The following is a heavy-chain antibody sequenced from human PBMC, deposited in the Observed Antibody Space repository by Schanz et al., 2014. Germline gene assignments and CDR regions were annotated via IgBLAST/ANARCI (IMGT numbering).Heavy chain of an antibody. V-gene: IGHV3-11*01. CDR1: GFTFSSYY. J-gene: IGHJ3*01. CDR3: ASARTRYCSSTSCVPGAFDV. Sequence: VQLLESGGGLVQPGGSLRLSCAASGFTFSSYYMSWIRQAPGKGLEWVSSIISTGGTIYYVDSVRGRFTISRDNAKNSLYLQMNSLRVDDTAVYYCASARTRYCSSTSCVPGAFDVWGQGTLVTVSS. D-gene: IGHD2-2*01. CDR2: IISTGGTI.